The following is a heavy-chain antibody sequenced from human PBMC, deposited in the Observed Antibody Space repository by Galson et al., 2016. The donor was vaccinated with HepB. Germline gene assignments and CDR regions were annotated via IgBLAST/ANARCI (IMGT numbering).Heavy chain of an antibody. V-gene: IGHV3-7*01. J-gene: IGHJ3*02. CDR3: ARDSTPYDASAYYDAFDI. D-gene: IGHD3-22*01. CDR2: IKRDGSQI. Sequence: SLRLSCAASGFTFSGFWMTWVRQAPGRGLEWVANIKRDGSQIHYVDSVEGRFTTSRDNAKNTLYLQMNSLRAEDTAVYYCARDSTPYDASAYYDAFDIWGQGTMVTVSS. CDR1: GFTFSGFW.